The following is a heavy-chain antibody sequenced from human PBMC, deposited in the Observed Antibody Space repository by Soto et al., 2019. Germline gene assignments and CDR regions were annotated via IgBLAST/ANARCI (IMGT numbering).Heavy chain of an antibody. Sequence: SETLSLTCTVSGCSISSYYWSWIRQPPGKGLEWIGYIYYSGSTNYNPSLKSRVTISVDTSKNQFSLKLSSVTAADTAVYYCARDIIEVGQSGWLTSVGAFDIWGQGTMVTVS. CDR2: IYYSGST. J-gene: IGHJ3*02. CDR1: GCSISSYY. V-gene: IGHV4-59*01. D-gene: IGHD6-19*01. CDR3: ARDIIEVGQSGWLTSVGAFDI.